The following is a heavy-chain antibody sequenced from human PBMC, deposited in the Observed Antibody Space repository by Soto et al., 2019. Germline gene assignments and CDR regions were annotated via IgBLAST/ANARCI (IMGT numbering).Heavy chain of an antibody. J-gene: IGHJ4*02. CDR3: ARVRYRNVIHA. CDR1: GYTFSDYY. D-gene: IGHD2-2*01. V-gene: IGHV1-2*02. Sequence: QEQLVQSESDVKKPGASVTVSCKASGYTFSDYYIHWVRQAPGQGLEWMGWIDHRNGGTKYAQKFQDRFSMTTDTSTSTASMELRRLRSDDTAVFFCARVRYRNVIHAWGQGTLVTVSS. CDR2: IDHRNGGT.